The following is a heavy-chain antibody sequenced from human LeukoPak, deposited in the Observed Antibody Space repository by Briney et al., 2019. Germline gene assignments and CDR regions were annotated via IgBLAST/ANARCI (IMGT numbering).Heavy chain of an antibody. D-gene: IGHD3-10*01. V-gene: IGHV1-2*07. CDR3: ASVFMVRGVHDAFDI. J-gene: IGHJ3*02. Sequence: ASVKVSCKASGYTFTGYYMHWVRHAPGQRLEWMGWINPNSGSTNYAHKFQGRVTMTRYTSISTAYMELSRLSSDDTAVYYCASVFMVRGVHDAFDIWGQGTMVTVSS. CDR1: GYTFTGYY. CDR2: INPNSGST.